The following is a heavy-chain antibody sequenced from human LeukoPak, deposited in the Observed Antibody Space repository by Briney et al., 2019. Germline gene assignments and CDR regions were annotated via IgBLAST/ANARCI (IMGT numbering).Heavy chain of an antibody. D-gene: IGHD6-13*01. V-gene: IGHV4-59*08. CDR3: SRNVNQQLVIYYLDY. CDR2: IYYSGST. CDR1: GGSISSYY. Sequence: SETLSLTCTVPGGSISSYYWSWIRQPPGKGLEWIGYIYYSGSTNYNPSLKSRVTISVDTSKNQFSLKLSSVTAADTAVYYCSRNVNQQLVIYYLDYWGQGTLVTVSS. J-gene: IGHJ4*02.